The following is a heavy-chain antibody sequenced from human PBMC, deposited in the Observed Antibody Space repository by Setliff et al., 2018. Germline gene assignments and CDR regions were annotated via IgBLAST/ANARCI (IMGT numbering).Heavy chain of an antibody. CDR1: GYSISSGYY. CDR3: AGGRRYDYGWDFDY. Sequence: SETLSLTCAVSGYSISSGYYWGWIRQPPGKGLEWIGSISHSGSTYYNPSLRSRVTISLDTSKNQYSPKLTSVTAADTAVYYCAGGRRYDYGWDFDYWGQGTLVTVSS. D-gene: IGHD4-17*01. V-gene: IGHV4-38-2*01. J-gene: IGHJ4*02. CDR2: ISHSGST.